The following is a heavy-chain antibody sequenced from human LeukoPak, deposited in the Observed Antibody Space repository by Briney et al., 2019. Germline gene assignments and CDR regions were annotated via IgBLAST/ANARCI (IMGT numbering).Heavy chain of an antibody. D-gene: IGHD3-10*01. Sequence: PGGSLRLSCAASGFTFSSYWMSWVRQAPGTGLEWVANIKQDGSEKYYVDSVKGRFTISRDNAKNSLYLQMNSLRAEDTAVYYCARKGVRSSGSSPASYYYGMDVWGQGTTVTVSS. CDR2: IKQDGSEK. CDR1: GFTFSSYW. CDR3: ARKGVRSSGSSPASYYYGMDV. V-gene: IGHV3-7*01. J-gene: IGHJ6*02.